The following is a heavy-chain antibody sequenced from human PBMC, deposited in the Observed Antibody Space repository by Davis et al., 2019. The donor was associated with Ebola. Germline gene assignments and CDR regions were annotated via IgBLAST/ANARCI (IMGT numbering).Heavy chain of an antibody. CDR2: INGSGGNT. D-gene: IGHD3/OR15-3a*01. J-gene: IGHJ4*02. V-gene: IGHV3-23*01. Sequence: GGSLRLSCVASGFTFSRNAMNWVRQAPGKGLEWVSGINGSGGNTYYADSVKGRFTVSRDNSKNTLYLQMSSLRVEDTAVYYCAKAVWLDWLSADPLFDSWGQGTLVAVSS. CDR3: AKAVWLDWLSADPLFDS. CDR1: GFTFSRNA.